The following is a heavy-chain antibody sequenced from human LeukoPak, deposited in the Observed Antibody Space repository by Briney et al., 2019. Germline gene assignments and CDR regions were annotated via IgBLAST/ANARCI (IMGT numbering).Heavy chain of an antibody. Sequence: ASVKVSCKASGYTFINNYIHWVRQAPGQGLEWMGVINPSGGSTSYAQEFQDRVTMTRDTSTSTVSMELSSLRSEDTAVYYCAGECSGSYYGIVGYEAFDSWGQGTMVTVFS. CDR2: INPSGGST. CDR3: AGECSGSYYGIVGYEAFDS. J-gene: IGHJ3*02. V-gene: IGHV1-46*01. D-gene: IGHD1-26*01. CDR1: GYTFINNY.